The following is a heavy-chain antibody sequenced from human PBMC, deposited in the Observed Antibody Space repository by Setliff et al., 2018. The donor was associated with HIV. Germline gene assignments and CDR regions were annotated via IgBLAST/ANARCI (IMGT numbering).Heavy chain of an antibody. D-gene: IGHD6-13*01. J-gene: IGHJ4*02. Sequence: LSLTCAVYGGSLSGYYWSWIRQAPGKGLEWVSYISSSSSYTHYADSVKGRFTISRDNVKNSLYLQMNSLRAEDTAVYYCAKDHATSSWFTALLDYWGQGALVTVSS. V-gene: IGHV3-11*05. CDR1: GGSLSGYY. CDR2: ISSSSSYT. CDR3: AKDHATSSWFTALLDY.